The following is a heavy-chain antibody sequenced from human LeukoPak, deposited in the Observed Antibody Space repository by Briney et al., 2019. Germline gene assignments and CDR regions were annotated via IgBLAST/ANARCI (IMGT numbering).Heavy chain of an antibody. J-gene: IGHJ4*02. Sequence: GGSLRLSCAASGFTFDDHAMHWVRHAPGKGLEWVSGITWSSGLIGYGDSVKGRFTISRDNAKNSLYLQMNSLRAEDTALYYCANALGSSWSRPFDYWGQGTLVTVSS. CDR1: GFTFDDHA. D-gene: IGHD6-13*01. CDR3: ANALGSSWSRPFDY. CDR2: ITWSSGLI. V-gene: IGHV3-9*01.